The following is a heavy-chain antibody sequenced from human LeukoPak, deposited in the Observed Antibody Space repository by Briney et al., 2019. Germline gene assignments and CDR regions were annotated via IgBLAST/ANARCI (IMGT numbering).Heavy chain of an antibody. CDR1: GGSFSGYY. CDR2: INHSGST. D-gene: IGHD2-2*01. Sequence: SETLSLTCAVYGGSFSGYYWSWIRQPPGKGLEWIGEINHSGSTNYNPSLKSRVTISVDTSKNQFSLKLSSVTAADTAVYYCARGVSVYCSSTSCYDGPTHDEIAVAEYYFDYWGQGTLVTVSS. J-gene: IGHJ4*02. CDR3: ARGVSVYCSSTSCYDGPTHDEIAVAEYYFDY. V-gene: IGHV4-34*01.